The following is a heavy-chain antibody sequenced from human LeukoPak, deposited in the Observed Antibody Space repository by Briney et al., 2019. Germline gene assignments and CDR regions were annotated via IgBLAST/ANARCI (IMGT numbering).Heavy chain of an antibody. CDR3: ARDVTGRSFDY. CDR2: IKEDGSEK. J-gene: IGHJ4*02. CDR1: GFTFSSYW. V-gene: IGHV3-7*01. Sequence: PGGSLRLSCAASGFTFSSYWMTWVRRAPGKGLEWVANIKEDGSEKYYVDSVKGRFTISRDNAKNSLYLQMNSLRAEDTAVYYCARDVTGRSFDYWGQGTLVTVSS.